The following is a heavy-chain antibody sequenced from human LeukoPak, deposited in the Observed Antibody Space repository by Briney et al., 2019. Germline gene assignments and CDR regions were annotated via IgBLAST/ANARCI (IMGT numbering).Heavy chain of an antibody. CDR3: ARALAAAGHALGMDV. V-gene: IGHV1-69*06. D-gene: IGHD6-13*01. J-gene: IGHJ6*03. CDR2: IIPIFGTA. CDR1: GGTFSSYA. Sequence: SVKVSCKASGGTFSSYAISWVRQAPGQGLEWMGGIIPIFGTANYAQKFQGRVTITADKSTSTAYMELSSLRSEDMAVYYCARALAAAGHALGMDVWGKGTTVTVSS.